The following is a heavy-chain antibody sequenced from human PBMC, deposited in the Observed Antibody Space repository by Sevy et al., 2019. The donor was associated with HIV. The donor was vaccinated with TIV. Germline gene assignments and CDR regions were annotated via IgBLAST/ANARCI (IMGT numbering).Heavy chain of an antibody. CDR3: ARDFPQYYGSGSYYDAFDI. CDR2: IWYDGSNK. Sequence: GGSLRLSCAASGFTFSSYGMHWVRQTPGKGLEWVAVIWYDGSNKYYADSVKGRFTISRDNSKNTLFLQMNSLRAEDTAEYYCARDFPQYYGSGSYYDAFDIWGQGTMVTVSS. D-gene: IGHD3-10*01. J-gene: IGHJ3*02. V-gene: IGHV3-33*01. CDR1: GFTFSSYG.